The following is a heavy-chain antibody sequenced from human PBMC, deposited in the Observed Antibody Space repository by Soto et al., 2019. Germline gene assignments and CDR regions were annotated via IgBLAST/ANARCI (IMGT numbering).Heavy chain of an antibody. CDR3: ERKNYYHYYGMDV. CDR2: IIPYNDNT. J-gene: IGHJ6*02. Sequence: ASVKVSCKASGYIFSDYGINWVRLAPGQGLEWMGWIIPYNDNTKYAENFQGRVTLTTDTSTNTVYMELRSLTPDDTGVYFCERKNYYHYYGMDVWGQGTSVTVSS. V-gene: IGHV1-18*01. CDR1: GYIFSDYG.